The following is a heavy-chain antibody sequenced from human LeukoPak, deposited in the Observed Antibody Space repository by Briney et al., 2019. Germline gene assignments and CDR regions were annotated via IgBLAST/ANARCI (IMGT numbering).Heavy chain of an antibody. CDR1: GFTFSSYS. Sequence: GGSLRLSCAASGFTFSSYSMNWVRQAPGKGLEWVSYISSSSSTIYYADSVKGRFTISGDNAKNSLYLQMNSLRDEDTAVYYCARDPRTVTAYYFDYWGQGTLVTVSS. CDR3: ARDPRTVTAYYFDY. V-gene: IGHV3-48*02. J-gene: IGHJ4*02. D-gene: IGHD2-21*02. CDR2: ISSSSSTI.